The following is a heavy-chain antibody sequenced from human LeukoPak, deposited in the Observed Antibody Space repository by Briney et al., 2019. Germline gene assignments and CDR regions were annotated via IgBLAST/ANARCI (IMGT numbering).Heavy chain of an antibody. Sequence: GGSLRLSCSASGFTFSSYAMHWVRQAPGKGLEYVSAISSNGGSTYYADSVKGRFTISGDNSKNTLYLQMNSLRAEDTAVYYCAKDPGSGSAHGYYWGQGTLVTVSS. CDR3: AKDPGSGSAHGYY. J-gene: IGHJ4*02. CDR2: ISSNGGST. CDR1: GFTFSSYA. V-gene: IGHV3-64*04. D-gene: IGHD1-26*01.